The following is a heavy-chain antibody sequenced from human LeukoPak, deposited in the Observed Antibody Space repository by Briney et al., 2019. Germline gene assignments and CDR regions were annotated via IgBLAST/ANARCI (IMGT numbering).Heavy chain of an antibody. D-gene: IGHD3-10*01. CDR1: GVSIRRHY. Sequence: SETLSLTCTVSGVSIRRHYWSWIRQPPGKGLEWIGYIYSDGDTNYNPSLKSRLTLSLDTSKNQFPLKLSSVTAADTLVYYCGREHGGGGPWFGTTEGVWGKGTTVTVSS. J-gene: IGHJ6*04. CDR3: GREHGGGGPWFGTTEGV. CDR2: IYSDGDT. V-gene: IGHV4-59*11.